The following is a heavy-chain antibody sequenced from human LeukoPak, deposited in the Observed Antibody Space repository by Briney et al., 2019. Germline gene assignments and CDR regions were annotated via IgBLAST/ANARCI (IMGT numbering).Heavy chain of an antibody. CDR2: IWFDGSYI. Sequence: GRSLSLSCAASGFTFNNYGVHWVRQAPGKGLEWVAVIWFDGSYIYYADSVKGRFTISRDNAKRSLYLQMNSLRVEDTALYYCAKGPGVGVSGPKFDYWGQGTLVTVSS. CDR1: GFTFNNYG. D-gene: IGHD2-2*01. V-gene: IGHV3-33*03. CDR3: AKGPGVGVSGPKFDY. J-gene: IGHJ4*02.